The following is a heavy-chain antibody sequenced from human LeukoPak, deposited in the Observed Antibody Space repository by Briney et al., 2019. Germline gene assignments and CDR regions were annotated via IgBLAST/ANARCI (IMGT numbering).Heavy chain of an antibody. J-gene: IGHJ5*02. CDR2: MNPNSGNT. CDR3: ARGLYDYSSSWYWFDP. CDR1: GYTFTSYD. D-gene: IGHD6-13*01. V-gene: IGHV1-8*01. Sequence: GASVTVSCKASGYTFTSYDINWVRQATGQGLEWMGWMNPNSGNTGYAQKFQGRVTMTRNTSISTAYMELSSLRSEDTAVYYCARGLYDYSSSWYWFDPWGQGTLVTVSS.